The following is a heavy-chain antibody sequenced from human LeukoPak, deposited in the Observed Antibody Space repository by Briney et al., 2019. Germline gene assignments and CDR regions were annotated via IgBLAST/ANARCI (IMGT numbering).Heavy chain of an antibody. D-gene: IGHD2-21*01. Sequence: PSETLSLTCAVYGGSFSGYYWSWIRQPPGKGLEWIGEINHSGSTNYNPSLKSRVTISVDTSKNQFSLKLSSVTAADTAVYYCARDPWGGGDYYYMDVWGKGATVTVSS. J-gene: IGHJ6*03. V-gene: IGHV4-34*01. CDR1: GGSFSGYY. CDR3: ARDPWGGGDYYYMDV. CDR2: INHSGST.